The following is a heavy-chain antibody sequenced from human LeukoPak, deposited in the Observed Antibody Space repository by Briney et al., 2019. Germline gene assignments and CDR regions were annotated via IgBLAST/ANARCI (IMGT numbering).Heavy chain of an antibody. CDR1: GGSISSYY. J-gene: IGHJ5*02. Sequence: TSETLSLTCAASGGSISSYYWSWIRQPPGKGLEWIGSIYYSGSTYYNPSLKSRVTISVDTSKNQFSLKLSSVTAADTAVYYCASLSSSWYLVDPWGQGTLVTVSS. CDR2: IYYSGST. V-gene: IGHV4-39*01. CDR3: ASLSSSWYLVDP. D-gene: IGHD6-13*01.